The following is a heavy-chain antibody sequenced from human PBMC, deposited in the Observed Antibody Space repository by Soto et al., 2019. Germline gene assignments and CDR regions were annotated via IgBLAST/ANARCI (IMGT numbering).Heavy chain of an antibody. J-gene: IGHJ4*02. Sequence: ASLKGSGKVSGYSLTELSIHWLQQATGKGLERMGGFDPEDGETIYAQKFQGRVTRTEDTSTDTAYMEMISLRSEDTAVCYYATVKCDDSSVYPIDNWGQGTLVTDAS. V-gene: IGHV1-24*01. CDR2: FDPEDGET. CDR1: GYSLTELS. D-gene: IGHD3-22*01. CDR3: ATVKCDDSSVYPIDN.